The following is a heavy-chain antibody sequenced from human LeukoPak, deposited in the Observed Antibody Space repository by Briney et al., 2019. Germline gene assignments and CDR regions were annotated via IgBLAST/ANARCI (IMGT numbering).Heavy chain of an antibody. CDR1: GFTFSSYS. V-gene: IGHV3-48*01. J-gene: IGHJ6*03. CDR3: ARREGAAAAGTPYYYYYMDV. CDR2: ISSSSSTI. Sequence: GGSLRLSCAASGFTFSSYSMNWVRQAPGQGLEWVSYISSSSSTIYYADSVKGRFTISRDNAKNSLYLQMNSLRAEDTAVYYCARREGAAAAGTPYYYYYMDVWGKGTTVTVSS. D-gene: IGHD6-13*01.